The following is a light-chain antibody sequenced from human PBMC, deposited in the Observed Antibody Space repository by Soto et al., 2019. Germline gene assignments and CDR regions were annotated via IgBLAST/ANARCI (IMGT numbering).Light chain of an antibody. J-gene: IGKJ5*01. Sequence: DMQMTQSPSSLSASVGDRVTITCQASQDISNYLNWYQHKPGKAPRLLIYGASNLETGVPSRFSGSGSGTDFTLTISSLQPEDFATYYCQQSYSTPITFGQGTRLEI. CDR1: QDISNY. CDR2: GAS. CDR3: QQSYSTPIT. V-gene: IGKV1-39*01.